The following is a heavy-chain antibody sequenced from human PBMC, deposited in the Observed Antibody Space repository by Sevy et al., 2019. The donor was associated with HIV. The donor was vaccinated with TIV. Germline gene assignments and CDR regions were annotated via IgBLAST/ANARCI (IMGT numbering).Heavy chain of an antibody. Sequence: GGSLRLSCAASGFTFSSYGMHWVRQAPGKGLEWVAVIWYDGSNKYYADSVKGRFTISRDNSKNTLYLQMNSLRAEDTAVYYCARDQGDCSGGSCLPYYFDYWGQGTLVTVSS. J-gene: IGHJ4*02. CDR3: ARDQGDCSGGSCLPYYFDY. CDR1: GFTFSSYG. V-gene: IGHV3-33*01. D-gene: IGHD2-15*01. CDR2: IWYDGSNK.